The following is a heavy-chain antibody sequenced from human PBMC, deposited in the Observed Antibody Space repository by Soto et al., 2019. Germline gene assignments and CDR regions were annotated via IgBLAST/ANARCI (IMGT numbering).Heavy chain of an antibody. J-gene: IGHJ5*02. CDR3: AREGALKPFSS. Sequence: SCVALGFSFSNKNKNWVRQAPGKGLEWVSHISGTGVYIHYADAVKGRFTISRDNAKSSVYLQMNSLRAEDTAVYYCAREGALKPFSSWGQGALVTVSS. CDR2: ISGTGVYI. CDR1: GFSFSNKN. V-gene: IGHV3-21*01.